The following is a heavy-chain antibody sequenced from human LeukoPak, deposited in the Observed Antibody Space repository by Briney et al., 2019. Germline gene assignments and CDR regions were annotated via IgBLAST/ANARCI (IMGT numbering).Heavy chain of an antibody. CDR3: AKGTSITMIVVVTADAFDI. CDR2: ISGSGGSA. CDR1: GFTFSSYA. V-gene: IGHV3-23*01. J-gene: IGHJ3*02. Sequence: GGSLRLSCAASGFTFSSYAMSWVRQAPGKGLEWVSAISGSGGSAYYADSVKGRFTISRDNSKNTLYLQMNSLRAEDTAVYYCAKGTSITMIVVVTADAFDIWGQGTMVTVSS. D-gene: IGHD3-22*01.